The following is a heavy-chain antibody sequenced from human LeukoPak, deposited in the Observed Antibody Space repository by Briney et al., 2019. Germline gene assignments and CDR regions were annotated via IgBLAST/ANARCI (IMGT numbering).Heavy chain of an antibody. V-gene: IGHV3-15*07. D-gene: IGHD3-16*01. CDR1: GFTVSSNY. CDR3: TTLGNLDV. CDR2: IKSKTDGETT. Sequence: PGGSLRLSCAASGFTVSSNYMNWVRQAPGKGLEWVGRIKSKTDGETTDYAAPVKGRFTISRDDSKNTLWLQMNSLKTEDTAVYYCTTLGNLDVWGQGPRSPSP. J-gene: IGHJ6*02.